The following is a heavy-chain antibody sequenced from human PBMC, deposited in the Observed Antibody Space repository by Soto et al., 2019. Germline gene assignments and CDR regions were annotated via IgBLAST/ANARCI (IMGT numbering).Heavy chain of an antibody. V-gene: IGHV4-31*03. CDR1: GGSISSRGYF. CDR3: ARGRGDHNYPGGTNSDRRDAFDM. CDR2: IYYSGST. J-gene: IGHJ3*02. D-gene: IGHD2-21*02. Sequence: QVQLQESGPGLVKPSQTLSLTCTVSGGSISSRGYFWTWIRQHPGKGLEWIGYIYYSGSTYYNSSLKSRVKISVDTARSEFSLKLSSVTAADTAVYYCARGRGDHNYPGGTNSDRRDAFDMWGQGTMVTVSS.